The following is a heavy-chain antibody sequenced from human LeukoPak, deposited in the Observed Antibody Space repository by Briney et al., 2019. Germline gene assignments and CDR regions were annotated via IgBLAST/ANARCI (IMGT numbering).Heavy chain of an antibody. CDR1: GGSISSYY. Sequence: PSETLSLTCTVSGGSISSYYWSWIRQPPGKGLVWIGYIYYSGSTNYNPSLKSRVTISVDTSNNQFSLKLSSVTAADTAVYYCARGSGSYSHPLDYWGQGTLVTVSS. V-gene: IGHV4-59*01. J-gene: IGHJ4*02. CDR2: IYYSGST. CDR3: ARGSGSYSHPLDY. D-gene: IGHD1-26*01.